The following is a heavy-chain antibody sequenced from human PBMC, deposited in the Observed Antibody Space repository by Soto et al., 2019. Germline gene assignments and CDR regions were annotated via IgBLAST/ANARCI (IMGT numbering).Heavy chain of an antibody. CDR3: ARSYGDYADY. D-gene: IGHD4-17*01. V-gene: IGHV4-39*01. CDR2: IYYSGST. CDR1: GGPISSSSYY. Sequence: SETLSLTCTVSGGPISSSSYYWGWIRQPPGKGLEWIGSIYYSGSTYYNPSLKSRVTISVDTSKNQFSLKLSSVTAADTAVYYCARSYGDYADYWGQGTLVTVSS. J-gene: IGHJ4*02.